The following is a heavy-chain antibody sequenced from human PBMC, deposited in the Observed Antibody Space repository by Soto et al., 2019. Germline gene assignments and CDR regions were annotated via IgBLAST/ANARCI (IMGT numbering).Heavy chain of an antibody. CDR3: AKEECMVRAERWFDP. CDR1: GFTFSSYA. Sequence: EVQLLESGGGLVQPGGSLRLSCAASGFTFSSYAMNWVRQAPGKGLEWVSVISGSVDLTYYADSVKGRFTISRDNFKNALYLQMNSLRAEDTGVYYCAKEECMVRAERWFDPWGQGTLVTVSS. D-gene: IGHD3-10*01. CDR2: ISGSVDLT. J-gene: IGHJ5*02. V-gene: IGHV3-23*01.